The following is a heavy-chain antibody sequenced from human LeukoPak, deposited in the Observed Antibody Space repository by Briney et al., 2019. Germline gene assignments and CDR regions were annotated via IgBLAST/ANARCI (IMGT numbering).Heavy chain of an antibody. Sequence: PGGSLRLSCAASGFLVNANHMNWVGQAPGKGLEWVSAISGSGGSTYYGDSVKGRFTISRDNSKNTLYLQMNSLSAEDTAVYYCAGAYCGGDCYSGRAFDIWGQGTMVTVSS. CDR1: GFLVNANH. D-gene: IGHD2-21*02. J-gene: IGHJ3*02. CDR3: AGAYCGGDCYSGRAFDI. CDR2: ISGSGGST. V-gene: IGHV3-23*01.